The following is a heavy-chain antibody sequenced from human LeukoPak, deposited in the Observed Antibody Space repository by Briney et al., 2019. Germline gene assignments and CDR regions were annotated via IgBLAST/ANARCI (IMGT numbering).Heavy chain of an antibody. J-gene: IGHJ4*02. D-gene: IGHD4-17*01. CDR3: ARRGYGDALDY. CDR2: IDPSDSYT. V-gene: IGHV5-10-1*01. CDR1: GYSFTSYW. Sequence: GESLKISCQGSGYSFTSYWITWVRQMPGKGLECMGRIDPSDSYTNYSPSFQGHVTISADKSISTAYLQWSSLKASDTAMYYCARRGYGDALDYWGQGTLVTVSS.